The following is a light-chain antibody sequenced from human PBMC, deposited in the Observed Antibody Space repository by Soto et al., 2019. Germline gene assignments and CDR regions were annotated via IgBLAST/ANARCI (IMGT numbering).Light chain of an antibody. J-gene: IGLJ1*01. CDR1: SSDVGNYNL. V-gene: IGLV2-23*01. Sequence: QSALTQPASVSGSPGQSITISCTGTSSDVGNYNLVSWYQQHPGKAPKLMIYEGNKRPSGVSNRFSGSKSGNTASLTISGLQAEDEADYYCCSYAGRSTFYVFGTGTKLTVL. CDR3: CSYAGRSTFYV. CDR2: EGN.